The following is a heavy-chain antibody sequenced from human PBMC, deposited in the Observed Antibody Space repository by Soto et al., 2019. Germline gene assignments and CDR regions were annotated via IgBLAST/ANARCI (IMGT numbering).Heavy chain of an antibody. CDR2: ISGSGGTT. CDR1: GFTFSSYA. J-gene: IGHJ4*02. CDR3: ARKAGQGMGYFDY. V-gene: IGHV3-23*01. D-gene: IGHD6-13*01. Sequence: GGSLRLSCAASGFTFSSYAMSWVRQAPGKGLECVSTISGSGGTTYYADSVKGRFTISRDNSKNTLYLQMNSLRAEDTAVYYCARKAGQGMGYFDYWGQGTLVTVSS.